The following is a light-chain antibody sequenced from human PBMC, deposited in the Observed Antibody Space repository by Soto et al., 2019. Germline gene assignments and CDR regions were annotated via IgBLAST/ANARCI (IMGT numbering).Light chain of an antibody. CDR2: DVS. CDR1: SSDVGGYNY. J-gene: IGLJ2*01. CDR3: NSYTSSSTEV. Sequence: QSVLTQPASVSGSPGQSITISCTGTSSDVGGYNYVSWYQQHPGKAPKLMIYDVSNRPSGVSNRFSGSKSVNTASLTISGLQAEDEADYYCNSYTSSSTEVFGGGTKLTVL. V-gene: IGLV2-14*01.